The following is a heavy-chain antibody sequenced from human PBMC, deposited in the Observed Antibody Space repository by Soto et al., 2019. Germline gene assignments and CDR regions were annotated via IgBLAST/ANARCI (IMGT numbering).Heavy chain of an antibody. CDR1: GGSIRSYY. J-gene: IGHJ4*02. CDR2: IFYTETT. V-gene: IGHV4-59*01. D-gene: IGHD3-16*01. Sequence: QVQLHESRPGLVKPSETLSLTCTVSGGSIRSYYWIWIRQPPGKGLEWIGSIFYTETTDYIPSLKSRVTISLDTSKNHFSLNLSSVTAADTAVYYCARVDLGAFDHWCQGTRVSVSS. CDR3: ARVDLGAFDH.